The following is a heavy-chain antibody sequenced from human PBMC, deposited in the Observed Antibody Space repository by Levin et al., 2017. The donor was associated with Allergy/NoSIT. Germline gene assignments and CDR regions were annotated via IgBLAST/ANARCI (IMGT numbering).Heavy chain of an antibody. Sequence: VKVSCKASGGTFSSYAISWVRQAPGQGLEWMGGIIPIFGTANYAQKFQGRVTITADESTSTAYMELSSLRSEDTAVYYCARDGSYDFWRSDYWGQGTLVTVSS. V-gene: IGHV1-69*13. CDR3: ARDGSYDFWRSDY. J-gene: IGHJ4*02. CDR1: GGTFSSYA. D-gene: IGHD3-3*01. CDR2: IIPIFGTA.